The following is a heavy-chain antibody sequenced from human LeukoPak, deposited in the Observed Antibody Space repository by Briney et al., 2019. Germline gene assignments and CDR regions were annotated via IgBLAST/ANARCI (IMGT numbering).Heavy chain of an antibody. Sequence: SETLSLTCTVSGGSISSYYWSWIRQPPGKGLEWIGYIYYSGSTNYNPSLKSRVTISVDTSKNQFSLKLSSVTAADTAVYYCARQGVLRFLEWLFLDAFDIWGQGTMVTVSS. J-gene: IGHJ3*02. CDR3: ARQGVLRFLEWLFLDAFDI. CDR2: IYYSGST. D-gene: IGHD3-3*01. V-gene: IGHV4-59*08. CDR1: GGSISSYY.